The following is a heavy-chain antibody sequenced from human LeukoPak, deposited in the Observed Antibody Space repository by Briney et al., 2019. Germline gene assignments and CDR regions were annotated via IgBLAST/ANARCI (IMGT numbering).Heavy chain of an antibody. J-gene: IGHJ4*02. D-gene: IGHD2-21*01. CDR2: IWNDGRNE. Sequence: PGGSLRLSCAASGFTFSNYGMHWVRQAPGKGLEWVAFIWNDGRNEYYADSVRGRFTISRDNSKNTLYVQMNNLKVEDTAVYYCVKDQSEGGDKDYWGQGTLVTVSS. CDR1: GFTFSNYG. V-gene: IGHV3-30*02. CDR3: VKDQSEGGDKDY.